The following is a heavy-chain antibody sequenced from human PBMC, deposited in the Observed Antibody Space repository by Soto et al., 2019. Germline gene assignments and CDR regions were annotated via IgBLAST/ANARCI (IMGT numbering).Heavy chain of an antibody. V-gene: IGHV1-3*01. Sequence: HVQLVQSGPEVKKPGASVKVSCKASGYTFTTYAIHWVRQAPGQGLEWMGWINAGNGNTEFSERFRGRVTITRDTSASTAHMELTGLTSEDTAVYYFARRLKSAGGLDPWGQGTLVTVS. D-gene: IGHD3-10*01. CDR3: ARRLKSAGGLDP. CDR1: GYTFTTYA. J-gene: IGHJ5*02. CDR2: INAGNGNT.